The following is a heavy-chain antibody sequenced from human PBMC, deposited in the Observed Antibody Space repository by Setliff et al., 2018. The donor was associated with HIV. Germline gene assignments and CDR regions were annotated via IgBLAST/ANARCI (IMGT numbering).Heavy chain of an antibody. V-gene: IGHV4-61*02. CDR2: FKNIGGT. CDR3: ARGYAFDM. CDR1: GASISSDNFY. Sequence: SESLSLTCAVSGASISSDNFYWTWIRQPAGKGLEWVGRFKNIGGTTYHPSLKGRVTISVDTSKNRFSLKLSSVTAADTAVYYCARGYAFDMWGQGTMVTVSS. J-gene: IGHJ3*02.